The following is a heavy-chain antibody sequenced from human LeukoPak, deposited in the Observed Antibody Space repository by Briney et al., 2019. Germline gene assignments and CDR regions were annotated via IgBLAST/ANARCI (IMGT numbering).Heavy chain of an antibody. V-gene: IGHV1-2*02. CDR1: GYTFTGYY. Sequence: ASVKVSCKASGYTFTGYYMHWVRQAPGQGLEWMGWINPNSGGTNYAQKFQGRVTMTRATSISTAYLELSRLRSDDPAVYYCARVGWFGGFSLGIFDYWGQGTLVTVSS. CDR3: ARVGWFGGFSLGIFDY. CDR2: INPNSGGT. J-gene: IGHJ4*02. D-gene: IGHD3-10*01.